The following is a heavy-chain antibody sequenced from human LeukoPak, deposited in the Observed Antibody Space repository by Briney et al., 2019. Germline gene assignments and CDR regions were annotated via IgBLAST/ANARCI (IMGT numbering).Heavy chain of an antibody. D-gene: IGHD1-1*01. CDR2: INSDGSST. CDR3: PSGTRTYLYY. J-gene: IGHJ4*02. V-gene: IGHV3-74*01. CDR1: AFTFSSYW. Sequence: PGRSLRLSCASSAFTFSSYWMHWVRQAPGKGLVWVSRINSDGSSTNYADSVKGRFTISRDNAKNTLYLQMNSLRAEDTAVYYCPSGTRTYLYYWGQGTLVTVSS.